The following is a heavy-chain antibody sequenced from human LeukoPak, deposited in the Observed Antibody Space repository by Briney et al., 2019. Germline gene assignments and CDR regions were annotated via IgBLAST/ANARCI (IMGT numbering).Heavy chain of an antibody. CDR2: ISGSGGST. Sequence: GGSLRLSCAASRFTFSSYAMTWVRQAPGKGLEWVSAISGSGGSTYYADSVKGRFTISRDNSKNTLYLQMNSLRAEDTAVYYCAKDDGSSSCFDPWGQGTLVTVSS. V-gene: IGHV3-23*01. D-gene: IGHD6-6*01. J-gene: IGHJ5*02. CDR3: AKDDGSSSCFDP. CDR1: RFTFSSYA.